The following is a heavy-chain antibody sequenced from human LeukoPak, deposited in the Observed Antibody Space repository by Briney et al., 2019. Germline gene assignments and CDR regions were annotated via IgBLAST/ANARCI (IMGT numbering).Heavy chain of an antibody. CDR2: ISSFSGTI. J-gene: IGHJ4*02. CDR3: ARERYGDYEGDFDY. Sequence: TGGSLRLSCVASGITFSSYSMNWVRQAPGKGLEWVSYISSFSGTINYADSVKGRFTISRDNAKNSLYLQMNSLRAEDTAVYYCARERYGDYEGDFDYWGQGTLVTVSS. D-gene: IGHD4-17*01. V-gene: IGHV3-48*01. CDR1: GITFSSYS.